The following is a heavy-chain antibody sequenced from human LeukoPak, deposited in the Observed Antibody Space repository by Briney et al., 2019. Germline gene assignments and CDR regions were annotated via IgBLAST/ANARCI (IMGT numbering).Heavy chain of an antibody. J-gene: IGHJ6*03. D-gene: IGHD6-6*01. V-gene: IGHV4-4*08. CDR1: GGSISSYY. Sequence: SETLSLTCTVSGGSISSYYWSWIRQPPGKGLEWIGRIYTSGSTNYNPSLKSRVTISVDTSKNQFSLKLSSVTAADTAVYYCARAQSSIAARPRYYYYMDVWGKGTTVTVSS. CDR2: IYTSGST. CDR3: ARAQSSIAARPRYYYYMDV.